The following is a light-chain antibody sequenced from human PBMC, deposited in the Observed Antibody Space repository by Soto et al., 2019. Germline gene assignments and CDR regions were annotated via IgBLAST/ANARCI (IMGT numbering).Light chain of an antibody. CDR2: GAS. J-gene: IGKJ1*01. V-gene: IGKV3-15*01. CDR3: QHYNSWPRT. Sequence: EIVMTQSPATLSVSPGERATLSCRASQSVSSNLAWYQQKPGQAPRLLIYGASTRATGIPARFSGSRSGTEFTLTISSRQSEDFAVYYCQHYNSWPRTFGQGTKVEIK. CDR1: QSVSSN.